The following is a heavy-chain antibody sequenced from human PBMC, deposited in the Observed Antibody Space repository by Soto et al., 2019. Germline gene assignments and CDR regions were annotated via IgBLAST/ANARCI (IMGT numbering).Heavy chain of an antibody. CDR3: GVVAVAGLYFQY. CDR1: GGSFSGYY. J-gene: IGHJ1*01. D-gene: IGHD6-19*01. Sequence: SETLSLTCAVYGGSFSGYYWSWIRQPPGKGLEWIGEINHSGSTNYNPSLKSRVTISVDTSKNQFSLRLQSVTAADTAVYYCGVVAVAGLYFQYWGQGALVTVSS. V-gene: IGHV4-34*01. CDR2: INHSGST.